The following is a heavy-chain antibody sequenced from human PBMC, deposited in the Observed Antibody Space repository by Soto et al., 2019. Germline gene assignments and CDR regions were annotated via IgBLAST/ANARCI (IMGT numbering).Heavy chain of an antibody. J-gene: IGHJ5*02. D-gene: IGHD6-19*01. CDR1: GGSISSYY. CDR2: IYYSGST. CDR3: ARDRRYSSGWSPPEFDP. V-gene: IGHV4-59*01. Sequence: SETLSLTCTVSGGSISSYYWSWIRQPPGKGLEWFGYIYYSGSTNYNPSLKSRVTMTRDTSISTAYMELSRLRSDDTAVYYCARDRRYSSGWSPPEFDPWGQGTLVTVSS.